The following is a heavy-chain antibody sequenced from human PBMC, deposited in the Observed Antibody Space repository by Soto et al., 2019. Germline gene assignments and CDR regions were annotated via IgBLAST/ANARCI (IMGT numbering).Heavy chain of an antibody. CDR1: GFMFSSYA. J-gene: IGHJ4*01. D-gene: IGHD6-19*01. CDR2: ISYDGTNK. Sequence: GGSLRLSCAASGFMFSSYAMLWVRQAPGKGLEWVAAISYDGTNKYYADSIQGRFTISRDNSANTLFLQVNSLRRDDTAMYYCARDPSPYTSGWYGIDFWGHGTLVTVSS. V-gene: IGHV3-30*04. CDR3: ARDPSPYTSGWYGIDF.